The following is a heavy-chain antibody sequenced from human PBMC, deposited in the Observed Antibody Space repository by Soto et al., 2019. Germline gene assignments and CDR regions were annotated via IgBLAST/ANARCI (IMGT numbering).Heavy chain of an antibody. Sequence: QVQLVQSGGEVKKPGATVKVSCKAHGYTFTTSGGRWVRQAPGQGLEWMGWVSGYNGNTKYEEKLNERVTMTTDTSRSTAYLELRSLTTDDTAVYYCARAGELPYYYYGRDVWGQGTTVIVSS. CDR2: VSGYNGNT. D-gene: IGHD1-7*01. CDR1: GYTFTTSG. V-gene: IGHV1-18*01. CDR3: ARAGELPYYYYGRDV. J-gene: IGHJ6*02.